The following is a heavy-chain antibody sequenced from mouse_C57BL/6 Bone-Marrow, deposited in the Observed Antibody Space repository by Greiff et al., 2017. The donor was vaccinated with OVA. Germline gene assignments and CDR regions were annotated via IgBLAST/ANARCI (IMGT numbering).Heavy chain of an antibody. V-gene: IGHV1-82*01. CDR1: GYAFSSSW. CDR2: IYPGDGDT. Sequence: QVQLQESGPELVKPGASVKISCKASGYAFSSSWMNWVKQRPGKGLEWIGRIYPGDGDTNYNGKFKGKATLTADKSSSTAYMQLSSLTSEDSAVYFCSSHYYGSSDAMDYWGQGTSVTVSS. CDR3: SSHYYGSSDAMDY. D-gene: IGHD1-1*01. J-gene: IGHJ4*01.